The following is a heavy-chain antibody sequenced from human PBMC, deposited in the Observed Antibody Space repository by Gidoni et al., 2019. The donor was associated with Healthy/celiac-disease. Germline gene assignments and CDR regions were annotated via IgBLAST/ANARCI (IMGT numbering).Heavy chain of an antibody. CDR3: ARGPDSTYDFWSGLSVDY. CDR1: GFTFSSYA. Sequence: QVQLVESGGGVVQPGRSLRLSCAASGFTFSSYARHWVRQAPGKGLEWVAVISYDGSNKYYADSVKGRFTISRDNSKNTLYLQMNSLRAEDTAVYYCARGPDSTYDFWSGLSVDYWGQGTLVTVSS. CDR2: ISYDGSNK. V-gene: IGHV3-30*04. J-gene: IGHJ4*02. D-gene: IGHD3-3*01.